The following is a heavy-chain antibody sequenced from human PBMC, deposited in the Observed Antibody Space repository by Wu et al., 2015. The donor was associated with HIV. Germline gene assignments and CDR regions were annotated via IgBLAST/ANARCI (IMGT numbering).Heavy chain of an antibody. CDR2: INTLTGVT. Sequence: QVQLVQSGTEVKKPGASVKVSCKASGYDLAGYYIHWVRLVPGQGLQWMGWINTLTGVTSYQETFQGRVTMTRDTSINTAYMELSGLRSGDTAVYYCARERERKGDYPYTYWGQGTLVTVSS. D-gene: IGHD2-2*02. CDR3: ARERERKGDYPYTY. CDR1: GYDLAGYY. V-gene: IGHV1-2*02. J-gene: IGHJ4*02.